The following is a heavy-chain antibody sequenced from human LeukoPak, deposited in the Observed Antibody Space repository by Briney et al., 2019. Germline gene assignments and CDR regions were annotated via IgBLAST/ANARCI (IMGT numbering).Heavy chain of an antibody. J-gene: IGHJ4*02. Sequence: PGGSLRLSCAASGFTFSSYGMHWVRQAPGKGLEWVAFIRYDGSNKYYADSVKGRFTISRDNSKNTLYLQMSSLRAEDTAVYYCAKEKGIAAAYYYFDYWGQGTLVTVS. V-gene: IGHV3-30*02. CDR2: IRYDGSNK. D-gene: IGHD6-13*01. CDR3: AKEKGIAAAYYYFDY. CDR1: GFTFSSYG.